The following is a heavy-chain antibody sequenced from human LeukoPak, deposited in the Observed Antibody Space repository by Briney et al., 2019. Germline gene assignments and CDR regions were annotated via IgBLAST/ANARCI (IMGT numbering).Heavy chain of an antibody. Sequence: PGGSLRLSCAASGFTVSSNYMSWVRQAPGKGLEWVSVIYSGGSTYYADSVKGRFTISRDNSKNTLHLQMNSLRAEDTAVYYCARGFGELGNYFDCWGQGTLVTVSS. J-gene: IGHJ4*02. V-gene: IGHV3-66*01. CDR1: GFTVSSNY. CDR3: ARGFGELGNYFDC. CDR2: IYSGGST. D-gene: IGHD3-10*01.